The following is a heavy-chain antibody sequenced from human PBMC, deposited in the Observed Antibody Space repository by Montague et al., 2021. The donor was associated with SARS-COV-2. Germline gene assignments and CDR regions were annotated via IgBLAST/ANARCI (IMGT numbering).Heavy chain of an antibody. J-gene: IGHJ6*02. CDR1: GFTFSSYA. CDR3: AGGTSGYDWSLTMFFGDYYYGMDV. CDR2: ISYDGSNK. Sequence: SRRLSCAASGFTFSSYAMHWVRQAPGKGLEWVAVISYDGSNKYYADSVKGRFTISRDNSKNTLYLQMNSLRAEDTAVYYCAGGTSGYDWSLTMFFGDYYYGMDVWGQGTTVTVSS. V-gene: IGHV3-30-3*01. D-gene: IGHD5-12*01.